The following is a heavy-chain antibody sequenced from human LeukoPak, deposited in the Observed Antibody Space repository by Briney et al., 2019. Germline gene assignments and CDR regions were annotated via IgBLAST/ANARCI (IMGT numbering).Heavy chain of an antibody. CDR2: ISYDGSNK. CDR1: GFTFSNYN. D-gene: IGHD5-18*01. J-gene: IGHJ3*02. Sequence: PGGSLRLSCVASGFTFSNYNMHWVRQAPGKGLEWVAVISYDGSNKYYADSVKGRSTISRDNSKNTLYLQVNSLRPEDTAVYYCGRDTVGYGGAFDIWGQGTMVTVSS. V-gene: IGHV3-30-3*01. CDR3: GRDTVGYGGAFDI.